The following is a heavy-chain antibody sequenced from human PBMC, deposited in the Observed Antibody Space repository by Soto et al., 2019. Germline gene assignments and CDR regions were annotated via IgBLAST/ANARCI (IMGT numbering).Heavy chain of an antibody. J-gene: IGHJ4*02. CDR3: ASLSPGDYYDSSGG. V-gene: IGHV3-21*01. CDR1: GFTFSSYS. Sequence: PGGSLRLSCAASGFTFSSYSMNWVRQAPGKGLEWVSSISSSSSYIYYADSVKGRFTISRDNAKNSLYLQMNSLRAEDTAVYYCASLSPGDYYDSSGGWGQGTLVTVSS. D-gene: IGHD3-22*01. CDR2: ISSSSSYI.